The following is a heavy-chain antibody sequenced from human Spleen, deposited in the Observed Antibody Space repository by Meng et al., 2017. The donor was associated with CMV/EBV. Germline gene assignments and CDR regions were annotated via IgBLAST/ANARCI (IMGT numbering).Heavy chain of an antibody. D-gene: IGHD6-6*01. CDR3: ARATVEYSSSRFDC. J-gene: IGHJ4*02. Sequence: SGGAISSGGYYWSWVRQHPGKGLEWIGYIYYRGSTYFNPSLKGRLTISLDTSKNQFSLRLTSVTAADTAIYYCARATVEYSSSRFDCWGQGTLVTVSS. CDR2: IYYRGST. CDR1: GGAISSGGYY. V-gene: IGHV4-31*02.